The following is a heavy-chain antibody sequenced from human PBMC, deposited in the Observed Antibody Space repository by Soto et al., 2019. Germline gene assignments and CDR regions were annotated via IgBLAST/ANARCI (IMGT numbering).Heavy chain of an antibody. J-gene: IGHJ6*03. D-gene: IGHD3-3*01. CDR3: AKSLFFWSGYSRDFYYYYMDV. CDR2: ISYDGSNK. CDR1: GFTFSSYG. V-gene: IGHV3-30*18. Sequence: GGSLRLSCAASGFTFSSYGMHWVRQAPGKGLEWVAVISYDGSNKYYADSVKGRFTISRDNSKNTLYLQMNSLRAEDTAVYYCAKSLFFWSGYSRDFYYYYMDVWGKGTTVTVSS.